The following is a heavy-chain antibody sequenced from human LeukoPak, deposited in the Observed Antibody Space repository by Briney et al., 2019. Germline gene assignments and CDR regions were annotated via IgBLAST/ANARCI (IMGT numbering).Heavy chain of an antibody. D-gene: IGHD1-26*01. CDR3: ARAPLRSGSSYYFDY. CDR1: GFTFSSYW. Sequence: GGSLRLSCAASGFTFSSYWMNWVRQAPGKGPEWMANINQDGSEKYYVDSVQGRFTISRDNAKNSLYLQMNSLRAEDTAVYYCARAPLRSGSSYYFDYWGQGTLVTVSS. CDR2: INQDGSEK. J-gene: IGHJ4*02. V-gene: IGHV3-7*04.